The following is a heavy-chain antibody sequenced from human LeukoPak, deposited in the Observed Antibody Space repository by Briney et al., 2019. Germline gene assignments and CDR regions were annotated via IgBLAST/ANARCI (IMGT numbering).Heavy chain of an antibody. J-gene: IGHJ4*02. Sequence: GRSLRLSCAASGFTFISFGMHWVRQAPGKGLEWVALISYDGSNKYYADSVKGRFTISRDNSKNTLYPQMNSLRAEDAAVYYCAKDWDPGYYDSSGSYPDYWGQGTLVTVSS. CDR3: AKDWDPGYYDSSGSYPDY. CDR2: ISYDGSNK. D-gene: IGHD3-22*01. V-gene: IGHV3-30*18. CDR1: GFTFISFG.